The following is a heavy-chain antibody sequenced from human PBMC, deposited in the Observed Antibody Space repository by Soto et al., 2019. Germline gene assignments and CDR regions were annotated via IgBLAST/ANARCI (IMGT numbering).Heavy chain of an antibody. J-gene: IGHJ4*02. D-gene: IGHD6-19*01. V-gene: IGHV1-3*01. CDR2: INAGNGNT. CDR3: ARDLVYSSGSLDY. Sequence: QVQLVQSGAEVKKPGASVKVSCKASGYTFTSYAMHWVRQAPGQRLEWMGWINAGNGNTKYSQKFQGRFTITRDTSASTAYMELSSLRSEDTAVYYCARDLVYSSGSLDYWGQGTLVTVSS. CDR1: GYTFTSYA.